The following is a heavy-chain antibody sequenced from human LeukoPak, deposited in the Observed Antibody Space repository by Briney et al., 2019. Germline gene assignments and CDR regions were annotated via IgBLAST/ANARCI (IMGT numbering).Heavy chain of an antibody. CDR2: IYTTGST. CDR1: GGSISSGTYY. Sequence: SETLSLTCTVSGGSISSGTYYWTWIRQPAGKGLEWIGRIYTTGSTNYNPSLKGRVTMSTDTSKNQFSLKLSSVTAADTAVYYCARVTTGGYYNCWGQGTLVTVSS. J-gene: IGHJ4*02. CDR3: ARVTTGGYYNC. V-gene: IGHV4-61*02. D-gene: IGHD3-22*01.